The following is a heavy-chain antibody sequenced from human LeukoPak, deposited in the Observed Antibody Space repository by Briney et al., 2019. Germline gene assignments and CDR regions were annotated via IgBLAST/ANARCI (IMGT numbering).Heavy chain of an antibody. V-gene: IGHV4-30-4*01. CDR1: GVSIRSGDFY. J-gene: IGHJ5*02. Sequence: SETLSLTCTVSGVSIRSGDFYWSWIRQPPGKGLEWIGYIYYSGSTNYNPSLKSRVSISIDTSKNQFSLKLSSVTAADTAVYYCARIEYSSSAVWFDPWAREPWSPSPQ. D-gene: IGHD6-6*01. CDR3: ARIEYSSSAVWFDP. CDR2: IYYSGST.